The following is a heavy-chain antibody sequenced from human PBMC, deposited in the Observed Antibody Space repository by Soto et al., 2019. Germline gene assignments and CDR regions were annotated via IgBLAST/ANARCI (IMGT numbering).Heavy chain of an antibody. D-gene: IGHD3-22*01. J-gene: IGHJ4*02. CDR2: INAGNGNT. Sequence: QVHLMQSGAEVKKPGASVKVSCKASGYTFTSYVMHWVRQAPGQRLEWMGWINAGNGNTKYSQKFQGRVTITRDKSASTAYMELSSLRSEDTAVYYCARGSTPYYYDSSGYYSFDYWGQGTLVTVSS. CDR3: ARGSTPYYYDSSGYYSFDY. CDR1: GYTFTSYV. V-gene: IGHV1-3*01.